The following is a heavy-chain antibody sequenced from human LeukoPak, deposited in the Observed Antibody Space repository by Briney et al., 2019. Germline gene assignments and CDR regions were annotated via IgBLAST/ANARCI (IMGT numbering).Heavy chain of an antibody. CDR2: ISGSGGST. D-gene: IGHD2-8*01. CDR3: ASPSSHDCTNGVCYCFDY. V-gene: IGHV3-23*01. Sequence: PGGSLRLSCAASGFTFSSYAMSWVRQAPGRGLEWVSAISGSGGSTYYADSVKGRFTISRDNSKNTLYLQMNSLRAEDTAVYYCASPSSHDCTNGVCYCFDYWGQGTLVTVSS. J-gene: IGHJ4*02. CDR1: GFTFSSYA.